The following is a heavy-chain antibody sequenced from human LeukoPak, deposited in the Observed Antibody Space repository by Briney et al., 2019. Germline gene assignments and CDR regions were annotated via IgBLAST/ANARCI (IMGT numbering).Heavy chain of an antibody. CDR3: ARNRGKYNWNFDYYMDV. J-gene: IGHJ6*03. D-gene: IGHD1-7*01. CDR2: ISAYNGNT. Sequence: GASVKVSCKASGYTFTSYGINWVRQAPGQGLEWMGWISAYNGNTNYAQKLQGRVTMTTDTSTSTAYMELRSLRSDDTAVYYCARNRGKYNWNFDYYMDVWGKGTTVTVSS. V-gene: IGHV1-18*01. CDR1: GYTFTSYG.